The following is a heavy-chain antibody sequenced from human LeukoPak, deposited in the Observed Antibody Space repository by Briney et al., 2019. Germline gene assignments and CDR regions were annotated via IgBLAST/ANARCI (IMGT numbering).Heavy chain of an antibody. D-gene: IGHD5-24*01. CDR3: ALKDGYNSGFDY. CDR1: GFNFSGSA. J-gene: IGHJ4*02. V-gene: IGHV3-73*01. CDR2: IRSKANNYAT. Sequence: PGGSLRLSCAASGFNFSGSAMHWVRQASGKGLEWVGRIRSKANNYATSYAVPMKGRFTISRDDSRNTAYLQMNSMKNDDTAVYYCALKDGYNSGFDYWGQGTLVTVSS.